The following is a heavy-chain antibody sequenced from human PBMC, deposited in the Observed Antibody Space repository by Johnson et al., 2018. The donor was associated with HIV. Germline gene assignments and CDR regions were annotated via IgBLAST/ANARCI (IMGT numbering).Heavy chain of an antibody. Sequence: VQLVESGGGVVRPGGSLRLSCTISGFIFDDYGMDWVRQVPGKGLEWVSGINWNGGSTGYAASVKGRFTISRDNSANTLYLQMKSLRTEDTAVYYCARDGDSDAFDIWGQGTVVTVSS. V-gene: IGHV3-20*04. J-gene: IGHJ3*02. CDR1: GFIFDDYG. D-gene: IGHD4-17*01. CDR3: ARDGDSDAFDI. CDR2: INWNGGST.